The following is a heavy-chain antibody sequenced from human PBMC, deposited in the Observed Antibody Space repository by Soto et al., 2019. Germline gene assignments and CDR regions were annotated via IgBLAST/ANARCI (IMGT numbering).Heavy chain of an antibody. V-gene: IGHV4-30-2*01. CDR1: GGTISSVGYS. J-gene: IGHJ6*02. Sequence: TLCLPCAASGGTISSVGYSWIWIRQPPGKGLEWIGYIYHSGSTYYNPSLKSRVTISVDRSKNQFSLKLSSVTAADTAVYYCAIASGYCSTTSCYYSVMDVWGQGTTVTVS. CDR2: IYHSGST. D-gene: IGHD2-2*01. CDR3: AIASGYCSTTSCYYSVMDV.